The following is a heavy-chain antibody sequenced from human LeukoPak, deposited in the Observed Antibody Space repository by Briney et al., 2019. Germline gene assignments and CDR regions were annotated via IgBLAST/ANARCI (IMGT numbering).Heavy chain of an antibody. J-gene: IGHJ4*02. V-gene: IGHV4-31*03. CDR2: IYYSGST. D-gene: IGHD5-12*01. CDR1: GGSIGSGGYH. CDR3: ARGTYSGYDPTYYFDY. Sequence: SETLSLTCTVSGGSIGSGGYHWSWIRQHPGKGLEWIGYIYYSGSTYYNPSLKSRVTISVDTSKNQFSLKLSSVTAADTAVYHCARGTYSGYDPTYYFDYWGQGTLVTVSS.